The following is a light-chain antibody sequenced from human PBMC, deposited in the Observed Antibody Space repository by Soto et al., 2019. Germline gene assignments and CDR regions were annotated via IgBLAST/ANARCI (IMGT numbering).Light chain of an antibody. Sequence: QSALTQPPSASGSPGQAVTISCTGTSRDIGGYDFVSWYQVRPGEAPQLIIYNVNGRPSGVPRRFSGSKSGNTASLTVSGLQAVDEADYYCCSYAGSYTYVFGTGTKVTVL. V-gene: IGLV2-8*01. CDR1: SRDIGGYDF. J-gene: IGLJ1*01. CDR2: NVN. CDR3: CSYAGSYTYV.